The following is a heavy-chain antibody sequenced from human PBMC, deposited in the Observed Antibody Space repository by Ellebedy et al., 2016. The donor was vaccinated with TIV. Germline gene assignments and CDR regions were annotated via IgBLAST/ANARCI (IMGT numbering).Heavy chain of an antibody. J-gene: IGHJ3*02. CDR1: GFTFSSYG. CDR3: AKDAGFLRKGDAFDI. Sequence: GESLKISCAASGFTFSSYGMHWFRQAPGKGLEWVAFIRYDGSNKYYADSVKGRFTISRDNSKNTLYLQMNSLRAEDTAVYYCAKDAGFLRKGDAFDIWGQGTMVTVSS. V-gene: IGHV3-30*02. D-gene: IGHD2/OR15-2a*01. CDR2: IRYDGSNK.